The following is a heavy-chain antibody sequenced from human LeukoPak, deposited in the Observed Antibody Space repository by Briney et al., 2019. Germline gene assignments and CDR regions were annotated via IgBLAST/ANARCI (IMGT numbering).Heavy chain of an antibody. Sequence: GGFLTLSCAASGFTFSSYDMHWVRHATGKGLEWVSAIGTAGDTYYPGSVKGRFTISRENAKNSLYLQMNSLRAGDTAVYYCAREGSVVAAPSGMDVWGQGTTVTVSS. J-gene: IGHJ6*02. CDR3: AREGSVVAAPSGMDV. D-gene: IGHD2-2*01. CDR2: IGTAGDT. CDR1: GFTFSSYD. V-gene: IGHV3-13*01.